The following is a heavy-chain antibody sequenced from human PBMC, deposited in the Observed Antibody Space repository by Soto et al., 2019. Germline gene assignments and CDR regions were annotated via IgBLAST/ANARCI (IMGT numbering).Heavy chain of an antibody. D-gene: IGHD3-10*01. CDR2: INPNSGGT. CDR3: ARDPMVRGVIVGPPQGMDV. CDR1: GYPFTGDY. V-gene: IGHV1-2*04. J-gene: IGHJ6*02. Sequence: ASVKVSCKASGYPFTGDYIHWVRQAPGQGLEWMGWINPNSGGTNYAQKFQGWVTMTRDTSISTAYMELSRLRSDDTAVYYCARDPMVRGVIVGPPQGMDVWGQGTTVTVSS.